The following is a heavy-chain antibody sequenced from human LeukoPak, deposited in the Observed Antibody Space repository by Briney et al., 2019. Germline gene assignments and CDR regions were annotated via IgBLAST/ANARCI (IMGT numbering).Heavy chain of an antibody. J-gene: IGHJ4*02. D-gene: IGHD2-8*01. CDR2: LYSGGGT. Sequence: PGGSLTLSCAASGFTVSSNYMSWVRQAPGKGLEWVSGLYSGGGTYYADSVKGRFDISRDNSKNTLYLQMNSLRAEDTAVYYCARDWVQYDLPRYSGCWGQGALVTVSS. CDR3: ARDWVQYDLPRYSGC. CDR1: GFTVSSNY. V-gene: IGHV3-66*01.